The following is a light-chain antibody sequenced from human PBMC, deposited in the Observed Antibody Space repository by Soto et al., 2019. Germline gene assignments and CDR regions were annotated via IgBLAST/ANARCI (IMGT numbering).Light chain of an antibody. CDR2: GAS. CDR1: QSVSSN. J-gene: IGKJ2*01. CDR3: QQYNNWPYT. Sequence: EIVMTQSPATLSLSPGERATLSCRASQSVSSNLVWYQEKPGQAPRPLIYGASTRAPGIPATFSGSGSGTEFTLTISSLQSGDFALYYCQQYNNWPYTFGQGTKVDIK. V-gene: IGKV3-15*01.